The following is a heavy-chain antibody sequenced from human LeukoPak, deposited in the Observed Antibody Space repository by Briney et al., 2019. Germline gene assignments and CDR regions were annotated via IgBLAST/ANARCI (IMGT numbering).Heavy chain of an antibody. Sequence: GGSLRLSCAASVLPFSDYGMCWVRQAPDKGLEWLAVISHDGSNKYYADSVKGRITISRDNSMNTLYLQMNSLRAEDTAVYYCAKVRWGSDNALDSWGQGTLVTGSS. D-gene: IGHD3-16*01. CDR2: ISHDGSNK. J-gene: IGHJ4*02. V-gene: IGHV3-30*18. CDR1: VLPFSDYG. CDR3: AKVRWGSDNALDS.